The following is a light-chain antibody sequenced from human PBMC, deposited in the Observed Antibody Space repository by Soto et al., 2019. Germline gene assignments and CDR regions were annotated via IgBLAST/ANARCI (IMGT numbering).Light chain of an antibody. Sequence: EIVLTQSPGTLSLSPGEGATLSYRASQSVRNNYLAWYQQTPGQAPSLLIYGASARSTGIPDRFSGSGSGTDFTLTISGLEPEDFAVYYCQQYGDSPRLTFGGGTKVDIK. J-gene: IGKJ4*01. CDR2: GAS. V-gene: IGKV3-20*01. CDR3: QQYGDSPRLT. CDR1: QSVRNNY.